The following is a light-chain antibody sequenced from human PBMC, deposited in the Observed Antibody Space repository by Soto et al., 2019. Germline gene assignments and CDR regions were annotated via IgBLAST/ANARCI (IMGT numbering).Light chain of an antibody. CDR3: AAWDVSLVV. CDR1: SSNIGTNT. Sequence: QSVLTQPPSASGTPGQRVTISCSGSSSNIGTNTVIWYQQLPGAAPKLLIYSDNQRPSGVPGRFSGSQSGSSASLAISGLQSEDEADYYCAAWDVSLVVFGGGTKLTVL. CDR2: SDN. J-gene: IGLJ2*01. V-gene: IGLV1-44*01.